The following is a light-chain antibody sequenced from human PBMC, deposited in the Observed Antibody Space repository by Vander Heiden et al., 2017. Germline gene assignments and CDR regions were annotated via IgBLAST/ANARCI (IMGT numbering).Light chain of an antibody. CDR3: QQYSSWPFN. V-gene: IGKV3-15*01. Sequence: EIAETQFPGSLSPSLGDRAALSCRASQSVHNNLAWFQQKPGQAPRLLIYGASSRVTDVPDRFSAGGSGTDFTLTISGLQSEDVASYYCQQYSSWPFNFGQGTKLEI. J-gene: IGKJ2*01. CDR1: QSVHNN. CDR2: GAS.